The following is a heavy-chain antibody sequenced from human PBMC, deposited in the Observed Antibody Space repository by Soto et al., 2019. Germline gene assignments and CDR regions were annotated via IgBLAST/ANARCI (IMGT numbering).Heavy chain of an antibody. CDR2: IIPIFGTA. J-gene: IGHJ4*02. Sequence: QVQLVQSGAEVKKPGSSVKVSCTASGGTFSSYAISWVRQAPGQGLEWMGGIIPIFGTANYAQKFQGRVTITADESTSTAYMELSSLRSEDTAVYYCARVPTAMVTRNWNDVFDYWGQGTLVTVSS. V-gene: IGHV1-69*01. CDR1: GGTFSSYA. D-gene: IGHD5-18*01. CDR3: ARVPTAMVTRNWNDVFDY.